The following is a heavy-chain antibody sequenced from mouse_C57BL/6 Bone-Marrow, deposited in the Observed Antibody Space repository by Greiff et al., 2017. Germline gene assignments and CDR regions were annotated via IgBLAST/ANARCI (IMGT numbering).Heavy chain of an antibody. CDR2: IYPGDGDT. CDR1: GYAFSSSW. V-gene: IGHV1-82*01. CDR3: ARWAVDYFDV. J-gene: IGHJ2*01. Sequence: VQLQQSGPELVKPGASVKISCKASGYAFSSSWMNWVKQRPGKGLEWIGRIYPGDGDTNYNGKFKGKATLTADKSSSTAYMQLSSLTSEDSAVYFCARWAVDYFDVWGQGTTLTVSS.